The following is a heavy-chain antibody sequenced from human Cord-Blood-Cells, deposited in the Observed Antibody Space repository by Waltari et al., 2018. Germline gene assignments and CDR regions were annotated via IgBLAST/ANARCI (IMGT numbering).Heavy chain of an antibody. CDR3: AKDRYSSSWYYFDY. J-gene: IGHJ4*02. Sequence: EVQLVESGGVVVQPGGSLRPSCAAAGFTFGAYTLPWVRQAPGKGLEWVSLISWDGGSTYYADSVKGRFTISRDNSKNSLYLQMSSLRTEDTALYYCAKDRYSSSWYYFDYWGQGTLVTVSS. CDR1: GFTFGAYT. V-gene: IGHV3-43*01. CDR2: ISWDGGST. D-gene: IGHD6-13*01.